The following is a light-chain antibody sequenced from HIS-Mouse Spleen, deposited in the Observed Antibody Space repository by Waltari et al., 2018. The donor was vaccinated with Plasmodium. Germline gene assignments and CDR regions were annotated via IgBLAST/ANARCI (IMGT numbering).Light chain of an antibody. CDR2: AAS. V-gene: IGKV1-8*01. CDR1: QGISSY. J-gene: IGKJ4*01. CDR3: QQYYSYPLT. Sequence: AIRMTQSPSSFSASTGDRVTITCLASQGISSYLAWYQQKPGKAPQLLIYAASTLQSGVPSRFSGSGSGTDFTLTISCLQSEDFATYFCQQYYSYPLTFGGGTKVEIK.